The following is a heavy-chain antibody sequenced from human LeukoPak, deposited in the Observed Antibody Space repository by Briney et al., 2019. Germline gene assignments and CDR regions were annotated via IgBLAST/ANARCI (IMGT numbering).Heavy chain of an antibody. CDR2: IYYSGST. D-gene: IGHD5-12*01. Sequence: SETLSLTCTVSGGSISSYYWSWIRQPPGKGLEWIGYIYYSGSTNYNPSLKSRVTISVDTSKNQFSLKLSSVTAADTAVYYCARLRYSGYEYEYWGQGTLVTVSS. V-gene: IGHV4-59*08. CDR3: ARLRYSGYEYEY. J-gene: IGHJ4*02. CDR1: GGSISSYY.